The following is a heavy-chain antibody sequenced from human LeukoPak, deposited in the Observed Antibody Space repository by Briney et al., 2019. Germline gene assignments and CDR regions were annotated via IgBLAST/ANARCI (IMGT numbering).Heavy chain of an antibody. V-gene: IGHV3-30*02. D-gene: IGHD4-23*01. CDR2: IRYDGSNK. Sequence: GGSLRLSCAASGFTFSSYEMNWVRQAPGKGLEWVAFIRYDGSNKYYADSVKGRFTISRDNSKNTLYLQMNSPRAEDTAVYYCAKANSVVIPDYWGQGTLVTVSS. CDR3: AKANSVVIPDY. J-gene: IGHJ4*02. CDR1: GFTFSSYE.